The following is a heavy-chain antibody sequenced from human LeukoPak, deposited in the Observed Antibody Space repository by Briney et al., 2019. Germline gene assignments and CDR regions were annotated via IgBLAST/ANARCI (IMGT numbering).Heavy chain of an antibody. V-gene: IGHV1-18*01. CDR3: ARGRGIAAAGNPLDAFDI. D-gene: IGHD6-13*01. CDR2: ISAYNGNT. Sequence: ASVKVSCKASGYTFSSYGISWVRQAPGRGLEWMGWISAYNGNTDYVQKFQGRVTMTRNTSISTAYMELSSLRSEDTAVYYCARGRGIAAAGNPLDAFDIWGQGTMVTVSS. CDR1: GYTFSSYG. J-gene: IGHJ3*02.